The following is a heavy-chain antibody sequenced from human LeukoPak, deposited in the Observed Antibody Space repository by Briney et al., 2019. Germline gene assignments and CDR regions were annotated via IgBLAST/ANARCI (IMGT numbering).Heavy chain of an antibody. CDR1: GYSFTSYW. Sequence: GESLKISCKGSGYSFTSYWIGWVRQMPGKGLEWMGLIYPGDSDTRYSPSFQGQVTISADKSISTAYLQWSSLKASDTAMYYCARGFWSGYPYPNWFDPWGQGTLVTVSS. CDR2: IYPGDSDT. J-gene: IGHJ5*02. V-gene: IGHV5-51*01. CDR3: ARGFWSGYPYPNWFDP. D-gene: IGHD3-3*01.